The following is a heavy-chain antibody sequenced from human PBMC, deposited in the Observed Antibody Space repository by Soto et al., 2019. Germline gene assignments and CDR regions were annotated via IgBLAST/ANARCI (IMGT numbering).Heavy chain of an antibody. CDR3: VIIPPCSGGSCYTDY. D-gene: IGHD2-15*01. V-gene: IGHV1-46*01. Sequence: ASVKVSCKASGYTFTSYYMHWVRQAPGQGLEWMGIINPSGGSTSYAQKFQGRVTMTRDTSTSTVYMELSSLRSEDTAVYYCVIIPPCSGGSCYTDYWGQGTLVTVSS. CDR2: INPSGGST. CDR1: GYTFTSYY. J-gene: IGHJ4*02.